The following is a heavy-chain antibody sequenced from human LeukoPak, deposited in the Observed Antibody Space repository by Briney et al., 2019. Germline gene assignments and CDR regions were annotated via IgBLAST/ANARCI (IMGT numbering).Heavy chain of an antibody. D-gene: IGHD2-15*01. CDR1: GYSFSDYW. V-gene: IGHV5-51*01. J-gene: IGHJ4*02. Sequence: GESLKISRKGSGYSFSDYWIGWVRQMPGKGLEWMGIIYPGGSDTRYSPSFQGQVTISADKSISTAYLQWSSLKASDTAMYYCARRGYCSGGSCQTRYYYFDYWGQGTLITVSS. CDR3: ARRGYCSGGSCQTRYYYFDY. CDR2: IYPGGSDT.